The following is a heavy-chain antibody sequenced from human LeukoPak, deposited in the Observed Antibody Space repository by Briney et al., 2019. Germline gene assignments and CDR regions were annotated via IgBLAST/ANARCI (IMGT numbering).Heavy chain of an antibody. Sequence: PGRSLRLSCAASGFTFSSYGMHWVRQAPGKGLEWVAVISYDGSNKYYADSVKGRFTISRDNSKNMLYLQMNSLRAEDTAVYYCAKDQSYDFWSGSYYFDYWGQGTLVTVSS. J-gene: IGHJ4*02. V-gene: IGHV3-30*18. D-gene: IGHD3-3*01. CDR2: ISYDGSNK. CDR3: AKDQSYDFWSGSYYFDY. CDR1: GFTFSSYG.